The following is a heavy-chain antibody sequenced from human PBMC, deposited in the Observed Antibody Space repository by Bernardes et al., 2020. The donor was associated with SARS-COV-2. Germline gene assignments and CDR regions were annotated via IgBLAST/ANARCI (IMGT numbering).Heavy chain of an antibody. V-gene: IGHV4-31*03. J-gene: IGHJ4*02. CDR3: ARAFSFGSFDY. D-gene: IGHD3-10*01. Sequence: SETLSLTCTVSGGSISSGGYYWSWIRQHPGKGLEWIGYIYYSGSTYYNPSLRSRVSMSVDTSKNQFSLRMSSVTAADTAVYFCARAFSFGSFDYWGQGTLVTVSS. CDR2: IYYSGST. CDR1: GGSISSGGYY.